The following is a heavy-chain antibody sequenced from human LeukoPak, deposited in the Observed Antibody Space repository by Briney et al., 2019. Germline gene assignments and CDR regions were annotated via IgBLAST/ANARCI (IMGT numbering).Heavy chain of an antibody. CDR1: GFTVSRSY. Sequence: GGSLRLSCAASGFTVSRSYMTWVRQAPGKGLEWISVIYSGGSTYYADSVKGRFTISRDNSKNIVYLQMNRLRADDTAVYYCARAHMAFFDHWGHGSLVTVSS. V-gene: IGHV3-53*01. CDR2: IYSGGST. CDR3: ARAHMAFFDH. J-gene: IGHJ4*01. D-gene: IGHD5-24*01.